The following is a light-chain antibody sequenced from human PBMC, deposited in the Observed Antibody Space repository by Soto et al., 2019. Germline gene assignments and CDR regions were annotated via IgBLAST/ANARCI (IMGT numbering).Light chain of an antibody. CDR1: QTVSGS. V-gene: IGKV1-5*01. J-gene: IGKJ1*01. CDR3: QHYISYSWT. Sequence: DIQMRQSPSTLSASVGDSVTITCRASQTVSGSLAWFQHKPGKAPKLLIYDDSTLESGVPSRFSGSGSGTEFTLTISRLQPDDFVTYYCQHYISYSWTFGQGTTVEIK. CDR2: DDS.